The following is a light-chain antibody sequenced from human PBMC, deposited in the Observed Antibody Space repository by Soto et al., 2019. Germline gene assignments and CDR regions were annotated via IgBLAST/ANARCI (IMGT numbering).Light chain of an antibody. CDR2: DAS. CDR1: QSVGSK. V-gene: IGKV3D-15*01. CDR3: QQYGSSPRVT. Sequence: EIVMTQSPPTLSVSPGERATLSCRASQSVGSKLAWYQQRPGQAPRLLIYDASNRATGIPARFSGSGSGTEFSLTISSLQSEDFAVYYCQQYGSSPRVTFGGGTKVEIK. J-gene: IGKJ4*01.